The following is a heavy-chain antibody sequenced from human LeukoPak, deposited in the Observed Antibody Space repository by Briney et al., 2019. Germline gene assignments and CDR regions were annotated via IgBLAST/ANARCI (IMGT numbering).Heavy chain of an antibody. J-gene: IGHJ4*02. CDR2: INGGGSPI. CDR1: GFIFSRDS. V-gene: IGHV3-21*05. CDR3: TREPGGSSPYYFDY. D-gene: IGHD1-26*01. Sequence: TGGSLRLSCAASGFIFSRDSMNWVRQAPGKGLEWVAYINGGGSPIYCADSVKGRFTISTDSAKKSLYLQMNSLTVEDTAVYYCTREPGGSSPYYFDYWGQGTLVTVSS.